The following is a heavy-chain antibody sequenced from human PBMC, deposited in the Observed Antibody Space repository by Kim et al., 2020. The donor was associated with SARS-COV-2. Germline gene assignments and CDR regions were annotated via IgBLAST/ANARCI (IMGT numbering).Heavy chain of an antibody. CDR2: IYSGGST. J-gene: IGHJ4*02. Sequence: GGSLRLSCAASGFTVSSNYMSWVRQAPGKGLEWVSVIYSGGSTYYADSVKGRFTISRHNSKNTLYLQMNSLRAEDTAVYYCARERYYYDSSGYYSLAIDYWGQGTLVTVSS. CDR3: ARERYYYDSSGYYSLAIDY. CDR1: GFTVSSNY. V-gene: IGHV3-53*04. D-gene: IGHD3-22*01.